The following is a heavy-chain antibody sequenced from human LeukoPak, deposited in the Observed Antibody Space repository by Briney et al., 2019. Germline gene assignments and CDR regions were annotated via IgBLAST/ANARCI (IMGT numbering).Heavy chain of an antibody. V-gene: IGHV4-59*01. J-gene: IGHJ6*03. D-gene: IGHD2-21*01. Sequence: PSETLSLTCTVSGGSISSYYWSWIRQPPGKGLEWIGYIYYSGSTNYNPSLKSRVTISVDTSKNQFSLKLSSVTAADTAVYYCASDIVSSPGGGYYYMDVWGKGTTVTVSS. CDR3: ASDIVSSPGGGYYYMDV. CDR2: IYYSGST. CDR1: GGSISSYY.